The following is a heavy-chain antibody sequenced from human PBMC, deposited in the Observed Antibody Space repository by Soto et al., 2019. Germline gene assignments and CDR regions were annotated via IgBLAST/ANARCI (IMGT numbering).Heavy chain of an antibody. V-gene: IGHV1-18*04. Sequence: QVQLVQSGAEVKKPGASVKVSCKASGYTFTIYVISWVRQAPGQGLEWMGWISAYNGNTNYAQKLQGRVTMTTDTSTSTAYMELRSLRSEDTAVYYCARDPGSPTRGAFASWGQGTMVTVSS. D-gene: IGHD2-15*01. J-gene: IGHJ3*02. CDR3: ARDPGSPTRGAFAS. CDR1: GYTFTIYV. CDR2: ISAYNGNT.